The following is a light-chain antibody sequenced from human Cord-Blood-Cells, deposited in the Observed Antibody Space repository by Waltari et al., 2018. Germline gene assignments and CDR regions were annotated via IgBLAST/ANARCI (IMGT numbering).Light chain of an antibody. Sequence: DIQMTQSPSSLSASVGDRVTITCRASQSMSSYLNWYQQKPGNAPKLLIYAASSLQSGVPSRFSGSGSGTDFTLTISSLQPEDVATYYCQQSYSTPLTFGGRTKVEI. CDR3: QQSYSTPLT. V-gene: IGKV1-39*01. J-gene: IGKJ4*01. CDR2: AAS. CDR1: QSMSSY.